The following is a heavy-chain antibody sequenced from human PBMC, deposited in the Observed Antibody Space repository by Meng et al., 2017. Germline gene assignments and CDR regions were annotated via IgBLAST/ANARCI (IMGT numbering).Heavy chain of an antibody. V-gene: IGHV4-34*01. CDR2: VSDGGYN. J-gene: IGHJ5*02. D-gene: IGHD3-22*01. CDR3: ARNRYDRSTHVFDP. CDR1: GGSFSGYY. Sequence: QVQLQQWGAGLLKPSETLSLTCAVYGGSFSGYYWSWIRQPPGKGLEWIGEVSDGGYNKYNPALKSRVTVSGDTSKNEVSLKLISVTAADTAVYYCARNRYDRSTHVFDPWGQGTLVTVSS.